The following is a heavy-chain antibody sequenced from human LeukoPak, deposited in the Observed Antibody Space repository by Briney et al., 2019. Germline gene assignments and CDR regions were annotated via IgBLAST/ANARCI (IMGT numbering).Heavy chain of an antibody. CDR1: GYTFTSYY. CDR2: MNPNSGNT. D-gene: IGHD3-10*01. Sequence: ASVKVSCKASGYTFTSYYMHWVRQAPGQGLEWMGWMNPNSGNTGYAQKFQGRVTMTRNTSISTAYMELSSLRSEDTAVYYCARGRGSEGGYYFDYWGQGTLVTVSS. J-gene: IGHJ4*02. CDR3: ARGRGSEGGYYFDY. V-gene: IGHV1-8*02.